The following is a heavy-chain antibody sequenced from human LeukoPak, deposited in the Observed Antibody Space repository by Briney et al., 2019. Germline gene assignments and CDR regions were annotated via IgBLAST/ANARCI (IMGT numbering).Heavy chain of an antibody. D-gene: IGHD2-15*01. Sequence: ASVKVSCKASGYTFTIYDINWVRQATGQGLEWMGGMNPNSGNTGYAQKFQGRVTMTRNTSISTAYMELSGLRSEDTAVYYCARGAPGSYCSGGSCPYFDYWGQGTLVTVSS. J-gene: IGHJ4*02. V-gene: IGHV1-8*01. CDR3: ARGAPGSYCSGGSCPYFDY. CDR1: GYTFTIYD. CDR2: MNPNSGNT.